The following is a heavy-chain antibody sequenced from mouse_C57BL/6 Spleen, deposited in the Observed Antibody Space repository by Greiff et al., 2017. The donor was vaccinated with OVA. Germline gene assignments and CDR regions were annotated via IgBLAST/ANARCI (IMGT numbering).Heavy chain of an antibody. CDR1: GFTFSDYY. CDR2: ISNGGGST. V-gene: IGHV5-12*01. CDR3: ARNWDEGAWFAY. D-gene: IGHD4-1*01. J-gene: IGHJ3*01. Sequence: EVKLMESGGGLVQPGGSLKLSCAASGFTFSDYYMYWVRQTPEKRLEWVAYISNGGGSTYYPDTVKGRFTISRDNAKNTLYLQMSRLKSEDTAMYYCARNWDEGAWFAYWGQGTLVTVSA.